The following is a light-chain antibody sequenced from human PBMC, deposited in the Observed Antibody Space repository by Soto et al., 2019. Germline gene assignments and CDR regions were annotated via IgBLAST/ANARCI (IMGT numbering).Light chain of an antibody. CDR3: PERRYLPIP. CDR2: DAS. Sequence: EILLTLAKNTRSVSRWERSALSCRASQSVSSYLAWYQQKPGQAPRLLIYDASNRATGIPARFSGSGSGTDFTLTISSLEPEDFTVYCCPERRYLPIPFGGGGKVDIK. J-gene: IGKJ4*01. CDR1: QSVSSY. V-gene: IGKV3-11*01.